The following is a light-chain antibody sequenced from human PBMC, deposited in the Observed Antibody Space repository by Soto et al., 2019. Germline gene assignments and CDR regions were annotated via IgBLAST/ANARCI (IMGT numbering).Light chain of an antibody. CDR2: DAS. J-gene: IGKJ4*01. V-gene: IGKV1-5*01. Sequence: DIQMTQSPSTLSASVGDRVNITCRASQSISSWLAWYQQKPGKAPNLLIYDASSLECGVPSRSSGSGSGTEFTLSISSLQPDDFATYYGQQYNSHSLTFGGGTKVEIK. CDR3: QQYNSHSLT. CDR1: QSISSW.